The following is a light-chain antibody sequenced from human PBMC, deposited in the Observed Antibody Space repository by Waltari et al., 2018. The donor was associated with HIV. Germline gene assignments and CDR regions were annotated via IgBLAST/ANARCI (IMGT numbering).Light chain of an antibody. V-gene: IGLV2-14*01. J-gene: IGLJ3*02. CDR1: SGDFGSFNY. Sequence: QSALTQPASVSGSPGQSITISCTGTSGDFGSFNYVSWYQHHTGKAPKFMIYEVSKRPSGVSNRFSGSKSGNASSLISAGLQAEDEGDYYCSSYTSSNTVVFGGGTKLTVL. CDR3: SSYTSSNTVV. CDR2: EVS.